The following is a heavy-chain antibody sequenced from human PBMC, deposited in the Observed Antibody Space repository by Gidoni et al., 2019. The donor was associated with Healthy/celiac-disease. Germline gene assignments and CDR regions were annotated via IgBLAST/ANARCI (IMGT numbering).Heavy chain of an antibody. D-gene: IGHD3-10*01. CDR2: IIGRGRST. V-gene: IGHV3-23*01. J-gene: IGHJ5*02. CDR3: AKNRVLLWFGDHMAPRWFDP. CDR1: GFTVSSDA. Sequence: EVQLWESGGGVVQPGGSLRLSGAASGFTVSSDARSGGRQAPGKGLEWFSAIIGRGRSTYSADSVKGRFTISRDNSKNTLYLQMNSLRAEDTAVYYCAKNRVLLWFGDHMAPRWFDPWGQGTLVTVSS.